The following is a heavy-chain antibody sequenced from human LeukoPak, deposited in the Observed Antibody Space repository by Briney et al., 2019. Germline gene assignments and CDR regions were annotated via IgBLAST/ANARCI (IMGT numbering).Heavy chain of an antibody. Sequence: GGSLRLSCAAFGFTFSDYAMTWVRQTPGKGLEWVSVISGGGDSADYADSMKGRFTISRDNSKNTLYLQMNSLRAEDTALYYCAKLGCTGTFCYANYWGQGTLVTVSS. CDR3: AKLGCTGTFCYANY. D-gene: IGHD2-2*01. V-gene: IGHV3-23*01. CDR2: ISGGGDSA. J-gene: IGHJ4*02. CDR1: GFTFSDYA.